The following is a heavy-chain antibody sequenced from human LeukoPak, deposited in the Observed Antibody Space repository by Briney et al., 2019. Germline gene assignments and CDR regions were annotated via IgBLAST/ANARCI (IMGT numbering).Heavy chain of an antibody. V-gene: IGHV3-30*03. CDR2: ISYDGSNK. D-gene: IGHD1-7*01. J-gene: IGHJ4*02. CDR3: ARSFFQWNYGSCLDS. Sequence: PGRSLRLSCAASGFTFSSYGMHWVRQAPGKGLGWVAVISYDGSNKYYADSVKGRFTISRDNSKNTLYLQMNSLRAEDTAVYSCARSFFQWNYGSCLDSWGQGTLVTVSS. CDR1: GFTFSSYG.